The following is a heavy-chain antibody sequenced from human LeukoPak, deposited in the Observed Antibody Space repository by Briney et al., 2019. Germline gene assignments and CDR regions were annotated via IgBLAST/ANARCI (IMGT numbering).Heavy chain of an antibody. D-gene: IGHD6-6*01. CDR2: INPNSGGT. CDR3: ARGQLVNDWFDP. J-gene: IGHJ5*02. CDR1: GYIFTDYY. V-gene: IGHV1/OR15-1*03. Sequence: ASVKVSCKASGYIFTDYYMHWVRQAPGQELGWMGRINPNSGGTNYAQKFQGRVTMTRDTSISTAYMELSTLTSDDTAVYYCARGQLVNDWFDPWGQGTLVTVSS.